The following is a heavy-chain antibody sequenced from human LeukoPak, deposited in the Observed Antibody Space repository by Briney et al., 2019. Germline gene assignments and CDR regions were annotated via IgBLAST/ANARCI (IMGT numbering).Heavy chain of an antibody. Sequence: ASVKVSCKASGCTFSSYAISWVRQAPGQGLEWMGGIIPIFGTANYAQKFQGRVTITADKSTSTAYMELSSLRSEDTAVYYCARGGTTTYYYYGMDVWGKGTTVTVSS. V-gene: IGHV1-69*06. CDR1: GCTFSSYA. D-gene: IGHD1-1*01. CDR2: IIPIFGTA. CDR3: ARGGTTTYYYYGMDV. J-gene: IGHJ6*04.